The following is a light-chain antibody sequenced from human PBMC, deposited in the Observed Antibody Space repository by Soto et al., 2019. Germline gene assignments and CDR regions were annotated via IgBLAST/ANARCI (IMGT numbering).Light chain of an antibody. CDR3: QQSYSLPWT. Sequence: DIQMTQSPSSLSASVGDRVTITCRTSQSIRNYLNWYQQKPGKAPKLLINGASSLQSGVPSRFSGSVSGTDFALTISGLQPDDFATYCCQQSYSLPWTFGQGTKVELK. J-gene: IGKJ1*01. CDR2: GAS. CDR1: QSIRNY. V-gene: IGKV1-39*01.